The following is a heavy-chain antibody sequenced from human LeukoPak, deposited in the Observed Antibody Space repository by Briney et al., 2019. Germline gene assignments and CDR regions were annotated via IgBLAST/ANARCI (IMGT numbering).Heavy chain of an antibody. CDR1: VGYLYQYY. V-gene: IGHV4-59*01. D-gene: IGHD5-18*01. J-gene: IGHJ6*02. CDR3: ERVFRYNYGHRIYYYRLDA. CDR2: IYHRGNS. Sequence: SETLSLTCTVCVGYLYQYYWSWMRQPPGLGLEWIGYIYHRGNSNYNPSLKSRVAMSADTSKNQFSLRLGSVTAADTAVYYCERVFRYNYGHRIYYYRLDAWGQGTTVTVSS.